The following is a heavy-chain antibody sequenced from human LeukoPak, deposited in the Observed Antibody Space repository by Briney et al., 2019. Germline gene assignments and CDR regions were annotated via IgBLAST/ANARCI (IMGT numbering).Heavy chain of an antibody. J-gene: IGHJ4*02. CDR2: MNPNSGNT. V-gene: IGHV1-8*01. Sequence: ASVKVPCKASGYTFTSYDINWVRQATGQGLEWMGWMNPNSGNTGYAQKFQGRVTMTRNTSISTAYMELSSLRSEDTAVYYCAKGDRVLLWFGELLSPFDYWGQGTLVTVSS. CDR3: AKGDRVLLWFGELLSPFDY. CDR1: GYTFTSYD. D-gene: IGHD3-10*01.